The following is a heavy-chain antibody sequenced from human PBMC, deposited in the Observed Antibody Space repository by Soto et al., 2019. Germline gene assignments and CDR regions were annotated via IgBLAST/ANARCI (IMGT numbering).Heavy chain of an antibody. D-gene: IGHD6-6*01. V-gene: IGHV3-21*01. CDR1: GFTFSSYS. CDR3: ARDQPLQYSSSYYFDY. Sequence: GGSLRLSCAASGFTFSSYSMNWVRQAPGKGLEWVSSISSSSSYIYYADSVKGRFTISRDNAKNSLYLQMNSLRAEDTAVYYCARDQPLQYSSSYYFDYWGQGTLVTVSS. J-gene: IGHJ4*02. CDR2: ISSSSSYI.